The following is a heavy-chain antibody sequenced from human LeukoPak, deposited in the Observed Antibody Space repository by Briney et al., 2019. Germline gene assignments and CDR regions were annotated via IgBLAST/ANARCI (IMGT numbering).Heavy chain of an antibody. V-gene: IGHV3-30*04. CDR2: ISYDGSNK. D-gene: IGHD5-18*01. J-gene: IGHJ4*02. CDR3: AKAVDTAMGY. Sequence: GGSLRPSCAASGFTFSSYAMHWVRQAPGKGLEWVAVISYDGSNKYYADSVKGRFTISRDNSKNTLYLQMNSLRAEDTAVYYCAKAVDTAMGYWGQGTLVTVSS. CDR1: GFTFSSYA.